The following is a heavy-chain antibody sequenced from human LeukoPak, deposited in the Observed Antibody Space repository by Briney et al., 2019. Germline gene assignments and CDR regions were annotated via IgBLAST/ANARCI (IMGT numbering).Heavy chain of an antibody. V-gene: IGHV3-20*04. D-gene: IGHD1-26*01. Sequence: PGGSLRLSCAASGFTFSSYAMSWVRQAPGKGLEWVSSINWNGGSTGYVDSVKGRFTISRDNAKNSLYLQMNSLRAEDTALYYCARDNSGMANWGQGTLVTVSS. CDR1: GFTFSSYA. J-gene: IGHJ4*02. CDR3: ARDNSGMAN. CDR2: INWNGGST.